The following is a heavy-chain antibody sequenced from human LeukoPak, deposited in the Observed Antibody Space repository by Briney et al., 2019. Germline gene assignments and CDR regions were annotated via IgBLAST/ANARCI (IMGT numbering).Heavy chain of an antibody. CDR1: GFTFSSYA. V-gene: IGHV3-23*01. D-gene: IGHD3-9*01. CDR2: ISGSGGST. J-gene: IGHJ4*02. Sequence: GGSLRLSCAASGFTFSSYAMSWVRQAPGKGLEWVSAISGSGGSTYYADSVKGRFTISRDNSKNTLYLQMNSLRAEDTAVYYCAKDLTYYDILTGYYPNYLDYWGQGTLVTVSS. CDR3: AKDLTYYDILTGYYPNYLDY.